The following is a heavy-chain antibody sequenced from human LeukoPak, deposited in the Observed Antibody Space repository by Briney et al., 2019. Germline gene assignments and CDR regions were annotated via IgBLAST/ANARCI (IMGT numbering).Heavy chain of an antibody. Sequence: ASVKVSCRASGYTFTGYYIHWVRQAPGQGLEWMAWFNPDSGGTIYAQRFQGRVTMTRDTSLSTASMELSSVTSDDTAVYYCARGGISHNYYGMDVWGQGTTVTVSS. CDR1: GYTFTGYY. CDR3: ARGGISHNYYGMDV. J-gene: IGHJ6*02. V-gene: IGHV1-2*02. D-gene: IGHD2-21*01. CDR2: FNPDSGGT.